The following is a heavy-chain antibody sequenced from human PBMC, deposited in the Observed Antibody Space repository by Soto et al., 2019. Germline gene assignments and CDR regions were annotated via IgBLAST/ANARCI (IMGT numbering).Heavy chain of an antibody. CDR1: GYTFTSYG. D-gene: IGHD2-15*01. J-gene: IGHJ4*02. CDR2: ISAYNGNT. Sequence: GASVKVSCKASGYTFTSYGISWVRQAPGQGLEWMGWISAYNGNTNYAQKFQGRVTMTRDTSTSTVYMELSSLRSEDTAVYYCARSIVVVVAADYWGQGTLVTVSS. V-gene: IGHV1-18*01. CDR3: ARSIVVVVAADY.